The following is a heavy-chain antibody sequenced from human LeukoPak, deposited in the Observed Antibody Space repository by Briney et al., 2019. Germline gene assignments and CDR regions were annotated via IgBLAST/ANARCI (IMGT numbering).Heavy chain of an antibody. CDR3: ASQSGSYRPFDY. CDR2: INPSGGST. D-gene: IGHD1-26*01. V-gene: IGHV1-46*01. Sequence: GASVKVSCKASGYTFTSYYMHWVRQAPGQGLEWMGIINPSGGSTSYAQKFQGRVTMTRDTSTSTVYMELSSLRSEDTAVFYCASQSGSYRPFDYWGQGTLVTVSS. J-gene: IGHJ4*02. CDR1: GYTFTSYY.